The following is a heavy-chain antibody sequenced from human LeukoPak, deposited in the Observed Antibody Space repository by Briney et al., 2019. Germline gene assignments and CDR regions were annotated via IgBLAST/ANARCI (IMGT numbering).Heavy chain of an antibody. CDR2: INPNSGST. D-gene: IGHD3-10*01. Sequence: ASVNVSCKASGYTFTSHYINWVRQAPGQGLEWMGIINPNSGSTDYAQKFRGRVILTRDTSTSTFYMELSSLRSEDTAVYYCARSEYYGSGSFDYWGQGTLVTVSS. J-gene: IGHJ4*02. CDR1: GYTFTSHY. V-gene: IGHV1-46*01. CDR3: ARSEYYGSGSFDY.